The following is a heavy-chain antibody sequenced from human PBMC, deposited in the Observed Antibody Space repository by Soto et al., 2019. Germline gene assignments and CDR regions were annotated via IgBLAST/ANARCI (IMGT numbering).Heavy chain of an antibody. D-gene: IGHD5-18*01. J-gene: IGHJ2*01. V-gene: IGHV3-66*02. CDR1: GFTVGPSY. Sequence: GGSLRLSCAASGFTVGPSYMSWVRQAPGKGLEWVSVIYSGGVAYYADSVKGRFTISRDNSKNTLYLQMNSLRAEDTAVYYCARDPLWGTAMVLWYFDLWGRGTLVTV. CDR3: ARDPLWGTAMVLWYFDL. CDR2: IYSGGVA.